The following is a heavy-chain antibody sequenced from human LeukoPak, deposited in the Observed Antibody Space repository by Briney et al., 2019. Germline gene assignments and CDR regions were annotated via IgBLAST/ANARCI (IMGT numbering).Heavy chain of an antibody. D-gene: IGHD4/OR15-4a*01. J-gene: IGHJ5*02. CDR2: IYSGGST. CDR1: GFTVSSNY. V-gene: IGHV3-66*02. Sequence: GGSLRLSCAASGFTVSSNYMSWVRHAPGKGLEWVSVIYSGGSTYFADSVKGRFTISRDNSKNTLYLQMNSLRAEDTAVYYCARDVGAGWFDPWGQGTLVTVSS. CDR3: ARDVGAGWFDP.